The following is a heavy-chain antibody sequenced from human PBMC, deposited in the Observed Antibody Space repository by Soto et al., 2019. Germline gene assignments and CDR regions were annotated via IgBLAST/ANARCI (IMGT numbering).Heavy chain of an antibody. CDR1: GYTFTSYA. V-gene: IGHV1-3*01. D-gene: IGHD6-13*01. CDR2: INAGNGNT. CDR3: ARAWGGAAAGTEHDAFDI. Sequence: QVQLVQSGAEVKKPGASVKVSCKASGYTFTSYAMHWVRQAPGQRLEWMGWINAGNGNTKYSQKFQGRVTITRDTSASTAYMELSSLRSEDTAVYYCARAWGGAAAGTEHDAFDIWGQGTMVTVSS. J-gene: IGHJ3*02.